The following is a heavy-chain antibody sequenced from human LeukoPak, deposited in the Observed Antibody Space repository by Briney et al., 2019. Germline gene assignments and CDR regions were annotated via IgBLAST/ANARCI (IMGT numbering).Heavy chain of an antibody. J-gene: IGHJ4*02. CDR2: ISAYNGNT. Sequence: ASVKVSCKASGYTFTSYGISWVRQAPGQGLEWMGWISAYNGNTNYAQKLQGRVTMTTDTSTSTAYMELRSLRSDDTAVYYCAKSPYSGSYTGLDYWGQGTLVTVSS. D-gene: IGHD1-26*01. CDR3: AKSPYSGSYTGLDY. CDR1: GYTFTSYG. V-gene: IGHV1-18*01.